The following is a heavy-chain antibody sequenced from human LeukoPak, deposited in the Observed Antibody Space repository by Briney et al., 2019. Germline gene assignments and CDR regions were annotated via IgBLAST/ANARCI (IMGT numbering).Heavy chain of an antibody. CDR3: ARRAGAYSHPYDY. J-gene: IGHJ4*02. CDR1: GFTVSSNS. V-gene: IGHV3-53*01. D-gene: IGHD4/OR15-4a*01. CDR2: IYSDNT. Sequence: GGSLRLSCTVSGFTVSSNSLSWFGQPPGKGLEWVSFIYSDNTHYSDSVKGRFTISRDNSKNTLYLQMNSLRAEDTAVYYCARRAGAYSHPYDYWGQGTLVTVSS.